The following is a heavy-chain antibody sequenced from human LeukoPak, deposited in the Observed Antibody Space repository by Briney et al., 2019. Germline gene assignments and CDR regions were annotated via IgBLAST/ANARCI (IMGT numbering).Heavy chain of an antibody. CDR1: GFTFSSYS. V-gene: IGHV3-21*01. CDR2: ISSSSSYI. D-gene: IGHD2-15*01. CDR3: ARLPLGYCSGGSCYSVGAYIDV. Sequence: GGSLRLSCAASGFTFSSYSMNWVRQAPGKGLEWVSSISSSSSYIYYADSVKGRFTISRDNAKNSLYLQMNSLRAEDTAVYYCARLPLGYCSGGSCYSVGAYIDVWGKGTTVTVSS. J-gene: IGHJ6*03.